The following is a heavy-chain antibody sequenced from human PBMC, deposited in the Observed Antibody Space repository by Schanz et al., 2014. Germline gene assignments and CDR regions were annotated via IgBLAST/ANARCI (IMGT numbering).Heavy chain of an antibody. Sequence: EVQLVESGGGLVKPGGSLRLSCTASRIIFGTYSMNWIRQTPKGLEWVSSINSRSNFIYYADSVKGRFTISRDSAKNSLYLQMINLRAEDTAFYYCARFRVHYSDFWGQGVLVTVSS. J-gene: IGHJ4*02. CDR2: INSRSNFI. D-gene: IGHD3-10*01. CDR3: ARFRVHYSDF. V-gene: IGHV3-21*04. CDR1: RIIFGTYS.